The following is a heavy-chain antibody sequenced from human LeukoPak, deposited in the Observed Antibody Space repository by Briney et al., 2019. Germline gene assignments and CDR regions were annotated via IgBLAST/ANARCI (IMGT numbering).Heavy chain of an antibody. V-gene: IGHV3-21*01. J-gene: IGHJ3*02. CDR3: ARDISVAGTVGAFDI. Sequence: PGGSLRLSCAASGFTFSSYSMNWVRQAPGKGLEWVSSISSSSSYIYYADSVKGRFTISRDNAKNSLYLQMNSLRAEDTAVYYCARDISVAGTVGAFDIWGQGTMVTVSS. CDR2: ISSSSSYI. CDR1: GFTFSSYS. D-gene: IGHD6-19*01.